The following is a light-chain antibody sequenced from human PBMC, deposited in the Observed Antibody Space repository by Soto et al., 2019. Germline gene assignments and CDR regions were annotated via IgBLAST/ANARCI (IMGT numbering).Light chain of an antibody. CDR1: QTISSW. J-gene: IGKJ1*01. Sequence: DIHMAQSPTTLSASVGDRVTITYRASQTISSWLAWYQQKPGKAPKLLIYKASTLKSGVPSRFSGSGSGTEFTLTISSLQPDDFATYYCQHQYGYSEAFGQGTKVDIK. V-gene: IGKV1-5*03. CDR3: QHQYGYSEA. CDR2: KAS.